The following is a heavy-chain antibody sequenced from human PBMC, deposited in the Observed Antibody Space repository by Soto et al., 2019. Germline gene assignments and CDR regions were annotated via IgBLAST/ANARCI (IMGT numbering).Heavy chain of an antibody. Sequence: GGSLRLSCAASGFTFSSYGMHWVRQAPGKGLEWVAVIWYDGSNKYYADSVKGRFTISRDNSKNTLYLQMNSLRAEDTDVYYCARRPDAFDIWGRGTMVTVSS. V-gene: IGHV3-33*01. CDR1: GFTFSSYG. CDR2: IWYDGSNK. J-gene: IGHJ3*02. CDR3: ARRPDAFDI.